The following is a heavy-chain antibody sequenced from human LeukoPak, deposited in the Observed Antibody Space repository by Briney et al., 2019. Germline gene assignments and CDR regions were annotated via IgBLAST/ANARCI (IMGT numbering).Heavy chain of an antibody. CDR1: GGSFSGYY. CDR3: ARGDRAAAATFDY. J-gene: IGHJ4*02. CDR2: INHSGNI. Sequence: SETLSLTCAVYGGSFSGYYWSWIRQPPGRGLEWIGEINHSGNINYNPSLKSRVNISVDTSKNQFSLKLSSVTAADTAVYYCARGDRAAAATFDYWGQGTLVTVSS. V-gene: IGHV4-34*01. D-gene: IGHD6-13*01.